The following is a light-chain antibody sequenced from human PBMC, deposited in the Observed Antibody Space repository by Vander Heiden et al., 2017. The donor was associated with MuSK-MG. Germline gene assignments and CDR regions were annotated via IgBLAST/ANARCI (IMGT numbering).Light chain of an antibody. CDR2: GAS. J-gene: IGKJ1*01. CDR3: QHYNNCTAT. Sequence: EIVMMQSPAPLSVSPGERATLSCRASQSISIDLAWYQQKPGQAPRLLIYGASTRATGIPAKFSGSGSGTEFTLTISSLQSEDFAVYYCQHYNNCTATFGRGTKVEIK. CDR1: QSISID. V-gene: IGKV3-15*01.